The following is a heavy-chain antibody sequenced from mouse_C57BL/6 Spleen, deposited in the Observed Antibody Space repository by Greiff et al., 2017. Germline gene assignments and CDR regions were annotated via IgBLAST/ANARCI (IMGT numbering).Heavy chain of an antibody. J-gene: IGHJ4*01. Sequence: QVQLKESGPGLVQPSQSLSITCTVSGFSLTSYGVHWVRQPPGKGLEWLGVIWSGGSTDSTAAFISRLSLSKDNSKSQVFCKMNSLQADDTAIYDCAKSEPRLRDYAMDYWGQGTSGTVSS. D-gene: IGHD2-4*01. CDR2: IWSGGST. V-gene: IGHV2-4*01. CDR1: GFSLTSYG. CDR3: AKSEPRLRDYAMDY.